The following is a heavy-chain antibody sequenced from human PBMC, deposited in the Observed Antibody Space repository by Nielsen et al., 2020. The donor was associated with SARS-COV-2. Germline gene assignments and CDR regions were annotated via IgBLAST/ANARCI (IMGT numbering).Heavy chain of an antibody. CDR3: ARETYSLMFDP. Sequence: GESLKISCAASGFTFSSYWMHWVRQAPGKGLVWVSRINSDGSSTSYADSVKGRFTISRDNAKNTLYLQMNSLRAEDTAVYYCARETYSLMFDPWDQGTLVTVSS. CDR1: GFTFSSYW. J-gene: IGHJ5*02. D-gene: IGHD2-21*01. V-gene: IGHV3-74*01. CDR2: INSDGSST.